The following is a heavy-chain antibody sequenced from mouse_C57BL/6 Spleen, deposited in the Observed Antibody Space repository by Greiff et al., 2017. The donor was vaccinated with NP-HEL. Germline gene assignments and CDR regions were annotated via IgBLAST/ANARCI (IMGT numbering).Heavy chain of an antibody. CDR1: GYTFTSYW. Sequence: QVQLQQPGAELVMPGASVKLSCKASGYTFTSYWMHWVKQRPGQGLEWIGEIDPSDSYTNYNQKFKGKSTLTVDKSSSTAYMQLSSLTSEDSAVYYCARSSITPGFAYWGQGTLVTVSA. V-gene: IGHV1-69*01. J-gene: IGHJ3*01. D-gene: IGHD1-1*01. CDR2: IDPSDSYT. CDR3: ARSSITPGFAY.